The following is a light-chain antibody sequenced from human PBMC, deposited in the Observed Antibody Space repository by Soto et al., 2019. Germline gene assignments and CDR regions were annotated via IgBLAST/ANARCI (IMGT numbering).Light chain of an antibody. CDR1: QSVRSN. Sequence: EIVMTQYPATLSGSPGERATLSCRASQSVRSNLAWYQQKPGQAPRLLIYRASTRSTGTPARLSGSGSGPDFTLTISSLQSEDFAFYYCQHYNNWPPWTFGQGTKVEI. V-gene: IGKV3-15*01. CDR2: RAS. J-gene: IGKJ1*01. CDR3: QHYNNWPPWT.